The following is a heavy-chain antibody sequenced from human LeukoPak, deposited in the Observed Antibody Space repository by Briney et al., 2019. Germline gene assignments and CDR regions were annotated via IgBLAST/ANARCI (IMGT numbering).Heavy chain of an antibody. CDR2: ISSSSSYI. J-gene: IGHJ4*02. D-gene: IGHD6-13*01. V-gene: IGHV3-21*01. CDR1: GFTFSSYS. Sequence: GGSLRLSCAASGFTFSSYSMNWVRQAPGKGLEWVSSISSSSSYIYYADSVKGRFTISRDNAKNSLNLQMNSLRAEDTAVYYCARDSSSWDGSALDYWGQGTLVTVSS. CDR3: ARDSSSWDGSALDY.